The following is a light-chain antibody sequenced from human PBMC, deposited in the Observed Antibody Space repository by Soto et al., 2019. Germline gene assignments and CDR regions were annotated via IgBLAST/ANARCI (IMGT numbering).Light chain of an antibody. CDR3: QQYNKWPRT. CDR1: ESISSEY. CDR2: GAS. Sequence: EIVLTQSPGTLSLSPGERATLSCRTSESISSEYLAWYQQRPGQAPRLLIYGASSRATGVPDRFSGSGSGTEFTLTISSLQSEDFAVYNCQQYNKWPRTFGQGTKVDIK. J-gene: IGKJ2*01. V-gene: IGKV3D-15*01.